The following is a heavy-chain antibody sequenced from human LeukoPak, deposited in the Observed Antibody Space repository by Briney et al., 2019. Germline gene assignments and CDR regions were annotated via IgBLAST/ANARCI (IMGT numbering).Heavy chain of an antibody. CDR2: FSSIGITI. CDR1: GFTFSTYE. Sequence: SGGSLRLSCAASGFTFSTYEMNWFRQPPGKGLEWVSYFSSIGITIYYADSVKGRFTISRDNAKNSLYLQMNSLRAEDTAVYYCARDEYYYGSGSYYRLPDAFDIWGQGTMVTVSS. CDR3: ARDEYYYGSGSYYRLPDAFDI. J-gene: IGHJ3*02. V-gene: IGHV3-48*03. D-gene: IGHD3-10*01.